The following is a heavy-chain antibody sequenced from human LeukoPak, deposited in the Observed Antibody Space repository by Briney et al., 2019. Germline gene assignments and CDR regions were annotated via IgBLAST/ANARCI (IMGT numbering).Heavy chain of an antibody. CDR3: ARAKEMATIWDYYYYGMDV. V-gene: IGHV4-34*01. CDR1: GGTFSDYY. D-gene: IGHD5-24*01. CDR2: INHSGAT. J-gene: IGHJ6*02. Sequence: TSETLSLTCAVYGGTFSDYYWSWIRQPPGKGLEWIGEINHSGATNYNPSLKSRVTISVDTSKNQFSLKLSSVTAADTAVYYCARAKEMATIWDYYYYGMDVWGQGTTVTVSS.